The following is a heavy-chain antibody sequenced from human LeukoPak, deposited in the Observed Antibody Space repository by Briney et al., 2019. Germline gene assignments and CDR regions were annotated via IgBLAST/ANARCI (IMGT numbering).Heavy chain of an antibody. CDR2: IYYSGST. V-gene: IGHV4-59*01. J-gene: IGHJ4*02. CDR1: GGSISSYY. CDR3: ARVGADYSNAPFDY. D-gene: IGHD4-11*01. Sequence: PSETLSLTCTVSGGSISSYYWSWIRQPPGKGLEWIGYIYYSGSTNYNPPLKSRVTISVDTSKNQFSLKLSSVTAADTAVYYCARVGADYSNAPFDYWGQGTLVTVSS.